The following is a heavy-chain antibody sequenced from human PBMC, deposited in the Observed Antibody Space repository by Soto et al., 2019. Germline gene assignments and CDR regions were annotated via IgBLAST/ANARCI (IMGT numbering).Heavy chain of an antibody. CDR3: AKVPFTILLTFAGYYGMDV. V-gene: IGHV3-23*01. D-gene: IGHD3-3*01. J-gene: IGHJ6*02. CDR2: ISGSGGST. CDR1: GFTFSSYA. Sequence: GGSLRLSCAASGFTFSSYAMSWVRQAPGKGLEWVSAISGSGGSTYYADSVKGRFTISRDNSKNTLYLQMNSLRAEDTAVYYCAKVPFTILLTFAGYYGMDVWGQGTTVTVSS.